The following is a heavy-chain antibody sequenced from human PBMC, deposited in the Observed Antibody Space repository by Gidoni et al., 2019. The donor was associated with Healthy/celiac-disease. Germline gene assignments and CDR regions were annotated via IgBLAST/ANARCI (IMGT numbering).Heavy chain of an antibody. D-gene: IGHD5-12*01. J-gene: IGHJ4*02. CDR1: GGSSSSGDYY. Sequence: QVQLKESGPGLVKPSQTLSLPYTFSGGSSSSGDYYWSWIRQPPGKGLEWIGYIYYSGSTYYNPSIKSRVTISVDTSKNQFSLELSSVTAADTAVYYGARVWGRDGYNYGAYYFDYWGQGTLVTVSS. CDR3: ARVWGRDGYNYGAYYFDY. V-gene: IGHV4-30-4*01. CDR2: IYYSGST.